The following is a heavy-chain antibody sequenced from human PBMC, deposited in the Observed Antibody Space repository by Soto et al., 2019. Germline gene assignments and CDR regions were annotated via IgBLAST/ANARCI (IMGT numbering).Heavy chain of an antibody. CDR1: GYTFAGYY. CDR3: ARHSGYDYVFDY. J-gene: IGHJ4*02. CDR2: INPNNGDT. V-gene: IGHV1-2*02. Sequence: SVKVSCGASGYTFAGYYIHWGRQAPGQGLEWMGWINPNNGDTNFAQKFQGRVTLTRDTSTSTAQMELSSLTFDDTAVYYCARHSGYDYVFDYWGQGTLVTVSS. D-gene: IGHD5-12*01.